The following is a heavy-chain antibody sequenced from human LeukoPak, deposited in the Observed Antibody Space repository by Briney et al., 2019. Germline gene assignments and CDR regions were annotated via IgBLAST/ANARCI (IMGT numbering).Heavy chain of an antibody. CDR1: EFTFKTYL. D-gene: IGHD3-22*01. Sequence: SGGSLRLSCAASEFTFKTYLMHWVRQAPGKGLVWVSRINPDGRTTNYADSVKGRFTISRDNAKNTLYLQMNSLRVEDTATYYCAKVDGSGNSVFDYWGQGTLVPVSS. CDR3: AKVDGSGNSVFDY. V-gene: IGHV3-74*01. CDR2: INPDGRTT. J-gene: IGHJ4*02.